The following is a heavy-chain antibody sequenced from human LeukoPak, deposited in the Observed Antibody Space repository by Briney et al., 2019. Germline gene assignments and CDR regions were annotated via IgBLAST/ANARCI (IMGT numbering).Heavy chain of an antibody. CDR1: RFTFSCYW. J-gene: IGHJ4*02. V-gene: IGHV3-7*01. CDR3: ARDKPRGSYYGSIFDS. CDR2: IRDDGGEI. D-gene: IGHD1-26*01. Sequence: GGSLRLSCEASRFTFSCYWMSWVRQAPGKGLEWVANIRDDGGEIYYVDSGKVRFTISRANAKSSLFLQMNSLRAEDAAVYYCARDKPRGSYYGSIFDSWGQGTLVTVSS.